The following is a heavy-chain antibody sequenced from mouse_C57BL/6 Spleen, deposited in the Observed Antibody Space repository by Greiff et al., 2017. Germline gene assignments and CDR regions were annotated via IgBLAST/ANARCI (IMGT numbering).Heavy chain of an antibody. Sequence: VKLMESGPELVKPGASVKISCKASGYAFSSSWMNWVKQRPGKGLEWIGRIYPGDGDTNYNGKFKGKATLTADKSSSTAYMQLSSLTSEDSAVYFCARSCYDGYPYYAMDYWGQGTSVTVSS. CDR3: ARSCYDGYPYYAMDY. D-gene: IGHD2-3*01. J-gene: IGHJ4*01. CDR1: GYAFSSSW. CDR2: IYPGDGDT. V-gene: IGHV1-82*01.